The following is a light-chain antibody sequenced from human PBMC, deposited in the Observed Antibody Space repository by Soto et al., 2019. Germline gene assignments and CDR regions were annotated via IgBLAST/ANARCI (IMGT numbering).Light chain of an antibody. J-gene: IGKJ1*01. Sequence: DIQMTQSPTTLSASVGDRVTITCRASQRISGWLAWYQQKPGKAPKLLIYDASRLESGVPSRYSGSGSATEFTLTITSRQPDDFATYYCQQYSNHWTFGQGTKV. V-gene: IGKV1-5*01. CDR1: QRISGW. CDR2: DAS. CDR3: QQYSNHWT.